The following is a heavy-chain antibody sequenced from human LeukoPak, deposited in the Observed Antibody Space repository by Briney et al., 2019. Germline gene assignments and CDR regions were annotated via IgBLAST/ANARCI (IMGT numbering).Heavy chain of an antibody. D-gene: IGHD1-26*01. Sequence: PGRSLRLSCAASGFTFSSFWMHWVRQIPGKGLVWVSRTSSDGSSTSYADSVKGRFTISRDNAKNTLYLQMNSLRAEDTAVYYCARDPAAWELPSDYWGQGTLVTVSS. CDR2: TSSDGSST. V-gene: IGHV3-74*01. CDR3: ARDPAAWELPSDY. CDR1: GFTFSSFW. J-gene: IGHJ4*02.